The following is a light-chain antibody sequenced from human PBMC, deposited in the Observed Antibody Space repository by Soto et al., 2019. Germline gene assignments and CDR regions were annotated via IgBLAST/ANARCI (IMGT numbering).Light chain of an antibody. V-gene: IGKV4-1*01. Sequence: DIVMTQSPYSLAVSLGERATINCKSSQSVIYSANNKNCLAWYQQKPGQPPKLLIYWASTRESGVPDRFSGSGSGTDFTLTISSLQAEDVAVYYCQQYYSTPWTFGQGTKVDIK. CDR2: WAS. J-gene: IGKJ1*01. CDR1: QSVIYSANNKNC. CDR3: QQYYSTPWT.